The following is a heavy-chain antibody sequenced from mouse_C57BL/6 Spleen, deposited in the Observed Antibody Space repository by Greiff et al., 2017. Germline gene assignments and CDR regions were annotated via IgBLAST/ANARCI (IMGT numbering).Heavy chain of an antibody. CDR3: ASRYYGKDY. CDR1: GYTFTSYW. J-gene: IGHJ4*01. CDR2: IHPNSGST. V-gene: IGHV1-64*01. Sequence: VKLQQPGAELVKPGASVKLSCKASGYTFTSYWMHWVKQRPGQGLEWIGMIHPNSGSTNYNEKFKSKATVTVDKSSRTAYMQLSSLTSEDSAVYYCASRYYGKDYWGQGTSVTVSS.